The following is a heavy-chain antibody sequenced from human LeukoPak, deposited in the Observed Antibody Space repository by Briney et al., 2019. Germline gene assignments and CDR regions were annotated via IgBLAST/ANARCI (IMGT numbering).Heavy chain of an antibody. D-gene: IGHD3-10*01. CDR3: ARGRLGGSGSYYNVLDY. V-gene: IGHV4-59*01. CDR2: ISYGGST. J-gene: IGHJ4*02. CDR1: GGSISSYY. Sequence: SETLSLTCTVSGGSISSYYWSWIRQPPGKGLEWIGYISYGGSTNYDPSLKSRVTISVDTSRNQFSLKLSSVTAADTAVYYCARGRLGGSGSYYNVLDYWGQGTLVTVSS.